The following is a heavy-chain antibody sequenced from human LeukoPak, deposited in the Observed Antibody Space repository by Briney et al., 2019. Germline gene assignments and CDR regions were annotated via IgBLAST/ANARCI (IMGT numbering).Heavy chain of an antibody. D-gene: IGHD3-10*01. V-gene: IGHV3-48*04. CDR2: ISSSSSTI. Sequence: GGSLRLSCAASRFTFSSYSMNWVRQAPGKGLEWVSYISSSSSTIYYADSVKGRFTISRDNAKNSLYLQMNSLRAEDTAVYYCARGTITMVRGVPDAFDIWGQGTMVTVSS. J-gene: IGHJ3*02. CDR1: RFTFSSYS. CDR3: ARGTITMVRGVPDAFDI.